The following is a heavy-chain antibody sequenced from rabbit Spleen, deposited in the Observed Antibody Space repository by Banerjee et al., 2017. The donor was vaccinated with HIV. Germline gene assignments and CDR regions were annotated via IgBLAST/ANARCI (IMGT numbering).Heavy chain of an antibody. CDR3: ARRNIGNYGNYAGAYNL. Sequence: QEQLVESGGGLVQPEGSLTLTCKASGFSFSSSYWMCWVRQAPGKGLEWIACIYGGSNGSPVYASWAKGRFTISKTSSTTVTLQMTSLTAADTATYFCARRNIGNYGNYAGAYNLWGQGTLVTVS. CDR1: GFSFSSSYW. CDR2: IYGGSNGSP. J-gene: IGHJ4*01. D-gene: IGHD4-2*01. V-gene: IGHV1S45*01.